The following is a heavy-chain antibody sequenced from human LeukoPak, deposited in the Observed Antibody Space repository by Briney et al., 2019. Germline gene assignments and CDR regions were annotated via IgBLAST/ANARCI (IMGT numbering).Heavy chain of an antibody. J-gene: IGHJ6*03. CDR3: ARDLGEPLRAYYYYMDV. V-gene: IGHV3-21*01. CDR2: ISSSSSYI. D-gene: IGHD3-16*01. Sequence: PGGSLRLSCAASGLTFSSYSMNWVRQAPGKGLEWVSSISSSSSYIYYADSVKGRFTISRDNAKNSLYLQMNSLRAEDTAVYYCARDLGEPLRAYYYYMDVWGKGTTVTVSS. CDR1: GLTFSSYS.